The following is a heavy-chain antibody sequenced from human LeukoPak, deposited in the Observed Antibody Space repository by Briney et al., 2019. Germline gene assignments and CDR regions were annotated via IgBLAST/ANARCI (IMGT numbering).Heavy chain of an antibody. V-gene: IGHV3-23*01. CDR1: GFTFTTYA. J-gene: IGHJ4*02. D-gene: IGHD3-3*01. CDR3: AKDAKRNYDFWDRFDY. Sequence: GGSLRLSCAASGFTFTTYAMSWVRQAPWKGLEWILAISGSGGSTYYADSVKGRFTISRDNSKNTLYLQMNSLRAEDTALYYCAKDAKRNYDFWDRFDYWGQGTLVTVSS. CDR2: ISGSGGST.